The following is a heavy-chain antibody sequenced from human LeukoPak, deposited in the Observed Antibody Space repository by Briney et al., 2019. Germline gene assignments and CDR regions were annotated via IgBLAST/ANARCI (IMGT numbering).Heavy chain of an antibody. J-gene: IGHJ3*02. CDR3: AREGTGQIDAFDI. CDR1: GGSISSYY. V-gene: IGHV4-59*01. Sequence: PPETLSLTCTVSGGSISSYYWSWIRQPPGKGLEWIGYIYYSGSTNYNPSLKSRVTISVDTSKNQFSLKLSSVTAADTAVYYCAREGTGQIDAFDIWGQGTMVTVSS. D-gene: IGHD3-10*01. CDR2: IYYSGST.